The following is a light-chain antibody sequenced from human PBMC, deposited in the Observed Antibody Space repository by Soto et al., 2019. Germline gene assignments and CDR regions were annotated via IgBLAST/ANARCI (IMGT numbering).Light chain of an antibody. CDR2: SVN. V-gene: IGLV1-44*01. Sequence: QAVVTQPPSASGTPGQRVTISCSGSSSNIGSNSVNWYQQLPGTAPKLLIYSVNQRPSGVPDRFSGSKSGTSASLAISGLQSEDEADYYCAAWDDSLNGVVFGGGTKLTVL. CDR3: AAWDDSLNGVV. J-gene: IGLJ2*01. CDR1: SSNIGSNS.